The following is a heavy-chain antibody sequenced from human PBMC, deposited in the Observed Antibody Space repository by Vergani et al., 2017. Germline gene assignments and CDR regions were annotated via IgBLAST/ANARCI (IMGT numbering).Heavy chain of an antibody. V-gene: IGHV4-38-2*02. D-gene: IGHD6-13*01. CDR3: AREIAAAGTGDY. CDR1: GYSISSGYY. Sequence: QVQLQESGPGLVKPSETLSLTCAVSGYSISSGYYWGWIRQPPGKGLEWIGSIYHSGSTYYNPSLKSRVTISVDTSKNQFSLKLSSVTAADTAVYYCAREIAAAGTGDYWGQGTLVTVSS. CDR2: IYHSGST. J-gene: IGHJ4*02.